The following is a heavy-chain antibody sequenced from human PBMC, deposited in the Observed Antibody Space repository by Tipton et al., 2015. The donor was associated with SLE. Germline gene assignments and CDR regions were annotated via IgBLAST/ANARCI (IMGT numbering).Heavy chain of an antibody. Sequence: TLSLTCTVSGGSISSSSYYWGWIRQPPGKGLEWIGSIYYSGSTYYNPSLKSRVTISVDTSKNQFSLKLSSVTAADTAVYYCAKDLEYCGGDCPIDYWGQGTLVTVSS. CDR2: IYYSGST. CDR3: AKDLEYCGGDCPIDY. V-gene: IGHV4-39*02. CDR1: GGSISSSSYY. D-gene: IGHD2-21*01. J-gene: IGHJ4*02.